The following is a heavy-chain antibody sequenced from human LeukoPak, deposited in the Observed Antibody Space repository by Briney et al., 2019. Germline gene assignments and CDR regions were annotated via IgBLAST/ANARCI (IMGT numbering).Heavy chain of an antibody. Sequence: PSETLSLTCTVSGGSISSYYWSWIRQPAGKGLEWIGRIYTSGITNYNPSLKSRVTMSVDTSKNQFSLKLSSVTAADTAVYYCARDQGAYSSGWYYYYYYMDVWGKGTTVTISS. J-gene: IGHJ6*03. CDR1: GGSISSYY. V-gene: IGHV4-4*07. D-gene: IGHD6-19*01. CDR2: IYTSGIT. CDR3: ARDQGAYSSGWYYYYYYMDV.